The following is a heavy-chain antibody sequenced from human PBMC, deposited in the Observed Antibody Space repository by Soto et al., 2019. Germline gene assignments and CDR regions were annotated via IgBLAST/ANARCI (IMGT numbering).Heavy chain of an antibody. CDR2: IHYSGSA. V-gene: IGHV4-59*01. J-gene: IGHJ5*02. D-gene: IGHD3-16*01. Sequence: SETLSLTCTVSAGSISGYYWSWIRQPPGKELELIAYIHYSGSAYYNPSLRSRVTISIATSKNQFSLKVNSVNVADTAVYFCARVGLIAVGDTWFDPWGQGTLVTVSS. CDR3: ARVGLIAVGDTWFDP. CDR1: AGSISGYY.